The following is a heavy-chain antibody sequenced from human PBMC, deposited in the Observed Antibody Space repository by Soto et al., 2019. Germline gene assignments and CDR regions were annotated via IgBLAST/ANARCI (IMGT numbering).Heavy chain of an antibody. D-gene: IGHD2-2*01. J-gene: IGHJ6*02. CDR2: INPKSGST. Sequence: ASVKVSCKASGYTVTSYYMHWVRQAPGQGLEWMGIINPKSGSTTYAQKFQGRVTMTRDTSTSTVYMELDSLTSGDTAVYYCARAGIAYCTSTTCYLYYYVMDVWGQGTTVTSP. V-gene: IGHV1-46*01. CDR1: GYTVTSYY. CDR3: ARAGIAYCTSTTCYLYYYVMDV.